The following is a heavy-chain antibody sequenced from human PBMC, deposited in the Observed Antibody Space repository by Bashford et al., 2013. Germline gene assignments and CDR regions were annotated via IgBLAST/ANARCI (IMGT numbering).Heavy chain of an antibody. CDR1: GGSISSGSYY. CDR2: IYTSGST. V-gene: IGHV4-61*02. J-gene: IGHJ4*02. D-gene: IGHD1-14*01. CDR3: ARTAGGIITSQRGLGY. Sequence: SETLSLTCTVSGGSISSGSYYWSWIRQPAGKGLEWIGRIYTSGSTNYNPSLKSRVTMSVDTSKNQFSLKLSSVTAADTAVYYCARTAGGIITSQRGLGYWGQGTLVTVSS.